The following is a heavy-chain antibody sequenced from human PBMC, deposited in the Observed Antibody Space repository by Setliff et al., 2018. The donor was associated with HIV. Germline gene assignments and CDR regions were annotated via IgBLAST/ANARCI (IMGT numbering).Heavy chain of an antibody. Sequence: GGSLRLSCAASGFTFRSYAMSWVRQAPGKGLEWVSGISGSGTSTYYADSVKGRFTISRDNSKNTLYLQMNSLRPEDTAVYFCASARIPTGGTSTSFDYWGQGTLVTVSS. D-gene: IGHD1-1*01. CDR2: ISGSGTST. CDR3: ASARIPTGGTSTSFDY. J-gene: IGHJ4*02. CDR1: GFTFRSYA. V-gene: IGHV3-23*01.